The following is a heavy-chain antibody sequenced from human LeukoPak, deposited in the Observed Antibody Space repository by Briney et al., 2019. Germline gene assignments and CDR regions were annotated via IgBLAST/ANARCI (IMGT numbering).Heavy chain of an antibody. Sequence: ASVKVSFQASGYTLTSYGISELRQAPGQGLEWMGWISAYNGNTNYAQKLQGRVTLTTDTSTSTAYIDLRRLQSDNTGVYYCARDNQFRVLPAGMRSSWFDTWAQGSLVTVSS. CDR2: ISAYNGNT. CDR3: ARDNQFRVLPAGMRSSWFDT. J-gene: IGHJ5*02. CDR1: GYTLTSYG. V-gene: IGHV1-18*01. D-gene: IGHD2-2*01.